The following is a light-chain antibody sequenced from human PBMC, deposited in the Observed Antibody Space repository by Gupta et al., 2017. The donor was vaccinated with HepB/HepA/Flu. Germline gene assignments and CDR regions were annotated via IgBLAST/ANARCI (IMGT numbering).Light chain of an antibody. V-gene: IGKV1-39*01. Sequence: ASVGDRVTITCRASQSISSYLNWYQQKPGKAPKFLIYAASSLQSGVPSRFSGSGSGTDFTLTISSLQPEDFATYYCQQSYSTPWTFGQGTKVEIK. CDR1: QSISSY. CDR2: AAS. J-gene: IGKJ1*01. CDR3: QQSYSTPWT.